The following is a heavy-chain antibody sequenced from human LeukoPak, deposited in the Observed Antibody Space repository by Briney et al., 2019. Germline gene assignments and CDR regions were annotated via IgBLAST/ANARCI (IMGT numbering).Heavy chain of an antibody. CDR2: TSGTGNSA. D-gene: IGHD6-13*01. V-gene: IGHV3-23*01. Sequence: GGSLRLSCAASGFSISDYAMSWVRQAPGKGLEWISGTSGTGNSANHADSVKGRFTISRDTSKNTMYLQMNSLRADGTAVYYCARDPGSSSFDYWGQGTLVTVSS. J-gene: IGHJ4*02. CDR3: ARDPGSSSFDY. CDR1: GFSISDYA.